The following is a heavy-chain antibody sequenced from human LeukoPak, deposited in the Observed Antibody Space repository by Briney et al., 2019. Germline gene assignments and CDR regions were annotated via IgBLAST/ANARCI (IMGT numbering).Heavy chain of an antibody. CDR1: GGTFSSYA. Sequence: SVKVSCKASGGTFSSYAISWVRQAPGQGLEWMGRIIPILGIANYAQKFQGRVTITADKSTSTAYMELSSLRSEDTAVYYCARENPIAAAGNFDYWGQGTLVTVSS. J-gene: IGHJ4*02. CDR3: ARENPIAAAGNFDY. CDR2: IIPILGIA. V-gene: IGHV1-69*04. D-gene: IGHD6-13*01.